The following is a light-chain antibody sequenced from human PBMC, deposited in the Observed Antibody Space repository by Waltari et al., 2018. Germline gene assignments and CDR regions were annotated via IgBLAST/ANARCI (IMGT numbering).Light chain of an antibody. CDR3: QQYKSSWLT. CDR2: KAS. J-gene: IGKJ4*01. Sequence: DIQLTQSPSTLSASVGDRVTITFRASQTIDSWLAWYQQKPGKAPNLLIYKASSLESGVPSRFSGSGSGTEFTLTISSLQPDDSATYYCQQYKSSWLTFGGGTKVEIK. V-gene: IGKV1-5*03. CDR1: QTIDSW.